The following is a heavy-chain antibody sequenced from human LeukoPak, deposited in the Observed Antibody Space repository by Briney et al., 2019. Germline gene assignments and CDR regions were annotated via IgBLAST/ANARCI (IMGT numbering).Heavy chain of an antibody. V-gene: IGHV4-4*07. J-gene: IGHJ3*02. CDR3: ASETERTLDAFDI. Sequence: PSETLSLTCTVSGGSISSYYWSWIRQPAGKGLEWIGRIYTSGSTNYNPSLKSRVTISVDTSKNQFSLKLSSVTAADTAVYYCASETERTLDAFDIWGQGTMVTVSS. CDR1: GGSISSYY. CDR2: IYTSGST. D-gene: IGHD1-1*01.